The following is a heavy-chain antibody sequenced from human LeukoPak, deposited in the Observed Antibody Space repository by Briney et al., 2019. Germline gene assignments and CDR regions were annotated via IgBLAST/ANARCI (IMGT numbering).Heavy chain of an antibody. Sequence: ASVKVSCKASGYTFTSYGISWVRQAPGQRFEWMGWINPNNGGTKYLQKFWGRITMTRNKSISTAYMELTSLTSDDTAVYFCARPRATYYSGSGSYLHWGQGTRVTVSS. CDR1: GYTFTSYG. CDR2: INPNNGGT. V-gene: IGHV1-2*02. CDR3: ARPRATYYSGSGSYLH. D-gene: IGHD3-10*01. J-gene: IGHJ4*02.